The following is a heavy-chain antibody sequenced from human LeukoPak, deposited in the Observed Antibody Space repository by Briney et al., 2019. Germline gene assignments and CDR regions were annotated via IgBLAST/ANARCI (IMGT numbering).Heavy chain of an antibody. V-gene: IGHV4-39*01. CDR1: GGSISSSSYY. CDR3: ARQRMEWLKDRGWIDP. CDR2: MYNSGST. J-gene: IGHJ5*02. Sequence: SETLSLTCTVSGGSISSSSYYWGWIRQPPGKGLEWIGSMYNSGSTYYNPSLKSRVTISVDTSKNQFSLKLNYVTAADTAVYYCARQRMEWLKDRGWIDPWGQGTLVTVSS. D-gene: IGHD3-3*01.